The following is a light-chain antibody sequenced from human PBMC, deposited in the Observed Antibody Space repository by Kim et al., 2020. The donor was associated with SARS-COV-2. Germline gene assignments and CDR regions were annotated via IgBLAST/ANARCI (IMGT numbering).Light chain of an antibody. CDR1: QGVRND. Sequence: DIQMTQSPSSLSASVGDRVTITCRASQGVRNDLDWYQQKPGKAPKRLIYAASSLQSGVPSRFSGSGSGTEFTLTITSLRPEDFATYFCLQHNSYPYTFGQGTKLEI. CDR3: LQHNSYPYT. CDR2: AAS. V-gene: IGKV1-17*01. J-gene: IGKJ2*01.